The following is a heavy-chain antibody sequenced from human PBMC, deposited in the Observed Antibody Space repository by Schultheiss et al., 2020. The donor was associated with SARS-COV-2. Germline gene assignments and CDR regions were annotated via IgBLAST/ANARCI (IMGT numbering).Heavy chain of an antibody. J-gene: IGHJ6*02. D-gene: IGHD6-19*01. V-gene: IGHV3-21*01. CDR3: ARGGPRAVAPMDV. Sequence: GGSLRLSCAASGFTFSSYNMHWVRQAPGKGLEFVASIRSSGRDIYYADSMQGRFTVSRDNANNSLYLQMHSLRAEDTAVYYCARGGPRAVAPMDVWGQGTTVTVSS. CDR1: GFTFSSYN. CDR2: IRSSGRDI.